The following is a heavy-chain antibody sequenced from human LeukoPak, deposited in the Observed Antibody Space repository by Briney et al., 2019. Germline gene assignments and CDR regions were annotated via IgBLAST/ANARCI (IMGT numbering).Heavy chain of an antibody. D-gene: IGHD3-22*01. J-gene: IGHJ4*02. Sequence: GGSLRLSCAASGFTFSSYGMHWVRQAPGKGLEWVAVISYDGSNKYYADSVKGRFTISRDNSKNTLYLQMNSLRAEDTAVYYCARATSGGDYYDSSGSYYTERGFDYWGQGTLVTVSS. CDR1: GFTFSSYG. CDR2: ISYDGSNK. V-gene: IGHV3-30*03. CDR3: ARATSGGDYYDSSGSYYTERGFDY.